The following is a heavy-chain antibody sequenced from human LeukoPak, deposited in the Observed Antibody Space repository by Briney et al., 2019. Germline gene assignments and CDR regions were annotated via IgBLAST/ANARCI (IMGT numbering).Heavy chain of an antibody. J-gene: IGHJ3*02. D-gene: IGHD1-14*01. Sequence: PGGSLRLSCEASGFTFTSYWMSWVRQAPGKGPGWVAHIKENGNEQYYADSVKGRFTISRDNVKQSLGLQMNSLRVEDTAVYYCARGPGDFDASDIWGQGTMVTVSS. CDR1: GFTFTSYW. CDR3: ARGPGDFDASDI. V-gene: IGHV3-7*01. CDR2: IKENGNEQ.